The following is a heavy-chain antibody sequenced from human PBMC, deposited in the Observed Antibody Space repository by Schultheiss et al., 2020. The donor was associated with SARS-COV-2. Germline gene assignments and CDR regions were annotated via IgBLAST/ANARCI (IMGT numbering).Heavy chain of an antibody. CDR3: AKDLRLVETGSTSLSPPFDY. V-gene: IGHV3-23*01. D-gene: IGHD2-2*01. Sequence: GGSLRLSCAASGFTFSSYAMSWVRQAPGKGLEWVSAISGSGGSTYYADSVKGRFTISRDNSKNTLYLQMNSLRAEDTAVYYCAKDLRLVETGSTSLSPPFDYWGQGTLVTVSS. CDR1: GFTFSSYA. CDR2: ISGSGGST. J-gene: IGHJ4*02.